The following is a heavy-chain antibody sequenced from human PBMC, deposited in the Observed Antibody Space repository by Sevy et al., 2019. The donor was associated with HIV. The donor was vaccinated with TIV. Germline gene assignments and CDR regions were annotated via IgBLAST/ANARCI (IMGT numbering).Heavy chain of an antibody. CDR3: AREVGRGHDY. CDR1: GFSFRNYW. V-gene: IGHV3-74*01. Sequence: GGSLRLSCAASGFSFRNYWMHWVRQAPGKGLVWVSRISLDGSTTTYADSVKGRFTISRDNAQNTLYLQMNSLRAEDTAVDYWAREVGRGHDYWGQGTLVTVSS. D-gene: IGHD1-26*01. CDR2: ISLDGSTT. J-gene: IGHJ4*02.